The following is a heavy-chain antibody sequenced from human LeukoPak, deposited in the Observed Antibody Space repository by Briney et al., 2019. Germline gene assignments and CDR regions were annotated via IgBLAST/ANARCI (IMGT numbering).Heavy chain of an antibody. V-gene: IGHV4-59*08. CDR2: VHDSAGT. CDR3: ARADYYGSGEYYFDY. CDR1: GGSINKYY. Sequence: SETLSLTCTVSGGSINKYYWSWIRQSPGRGLEWLGYVHDSAGTIYNPSLKSRVTISVGTSKNQFSLKLSSVTAADTAVYYCARADYYGSGEYYFDYWGQGTLVTVSS. J-gene: IGHJ4*02. D-gene: IGHD3-10*01.